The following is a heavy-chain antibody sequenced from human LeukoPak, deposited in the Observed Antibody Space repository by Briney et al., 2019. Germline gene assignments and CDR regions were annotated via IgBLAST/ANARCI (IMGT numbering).Heavy chain of an antibody. CDR3: ARAYYYGSGPYGMDV. CDR1: GYSICSGYY. Sequence: SETLSLTCAVSGYSICSGYYWGWIRPPPGKGLEWIGRIYHSGSTYYNPSLKSRVTISVDTSKNQFSLKLSSVTAADTAVYYCARAYYYGSGPYGMDVWGKGTTVTVSS. D-gene: IGHD3-10*01. CDR2: IYHSGST. J-gene: IGHJ6*04. V-gene: IGHV4-38-2*01.